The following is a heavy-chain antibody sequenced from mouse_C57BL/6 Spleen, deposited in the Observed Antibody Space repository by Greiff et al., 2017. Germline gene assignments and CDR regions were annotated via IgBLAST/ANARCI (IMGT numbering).Heavy chain of an antibody. D-gene: IGHD1-1*01. CDR3: ARKSKVYYYGSTDY. Sequence: VQLQQPGAELVRPGTSVKLSCKASGYTFTSYWMHWVKQRPGQGLEWIGVIDPSDSYTNYNQKFKGKATLTVDTSSSTAYMQLSSLTSEDSAVYYGARKSKVYYYGSTDYWGQGTTLTVSS. V-gene: IGHV1-59*01. CDR1: GYTFTSYW. J-gene: IGHJ2*01. CDR2: IDPSDSYT.